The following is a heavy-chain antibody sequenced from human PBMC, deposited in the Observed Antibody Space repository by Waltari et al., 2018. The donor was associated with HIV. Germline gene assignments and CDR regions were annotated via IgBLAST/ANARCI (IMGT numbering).Heavy chain of an antibody. J-gene: IGHJ4*02. CDR2: ISYDESNK. V-gene: IGHV3-30-3*01. CDR1: GFTFSSYA. D-gene: IGHD5-12*01. Sequence: QVQLVESGGGVVQPGRSLRLTCAASGFTFSSYAMHWVRQAPGKGLEWVAVISYDESNKYYAGSVKGRFTISRDNSKNTLYLQMNSLRAEDTAVYYCARGGGYSSSYYFDYWGQGTLVTVSS. CDR3: ARGGGYSSSYYFDY.